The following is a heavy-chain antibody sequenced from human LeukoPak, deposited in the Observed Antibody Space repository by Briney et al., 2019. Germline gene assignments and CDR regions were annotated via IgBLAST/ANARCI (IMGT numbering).Heavy chain of an antibody. Sequence: SETLSLTCTVSGGSISSSSYYWGWIRQPPGKELEWIGSIYYSGSTYYNPSLKSRVTISVDTSKNQFSLKLSSVTAADTAVYYRASCWDSGYDLAFHYWGQGTLVTVSS. J-gene: IGHJ4*02. V-gene: IGHV4-39*01. D-gene: IGHD5-12*01. CDR2: IYYSGST. CDR1: GGSISSSSYY. CDR3: ASCWDSGYDLAFHY.